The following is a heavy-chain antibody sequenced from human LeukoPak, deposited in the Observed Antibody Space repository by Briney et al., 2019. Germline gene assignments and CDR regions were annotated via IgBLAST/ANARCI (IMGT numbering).Heavy chain of an antibody. CDR3: VKVTPWYSSSWYLAH. Sequence: PGGSLRLSCAASGFTFSSYAMHWVRQAPGKGLEWVSAIGSSGGTTFYADSVKGRFTISRDNSKNTLFLQMNSLRAEDTAVYYCVKVTPWYSSSWYLAHWGQGTLVTVSS. V-gene: IGHV3-23*01. D-gene: IGHD6-13*01. CDR2: IGSSGGTT. J-gene: IGHJ4*02. CDR1: GFTFSSYA.